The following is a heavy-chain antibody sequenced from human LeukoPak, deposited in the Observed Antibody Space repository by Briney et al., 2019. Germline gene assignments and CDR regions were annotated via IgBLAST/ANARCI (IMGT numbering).Heavy chain of an antibody. D-gene: IGHD3-10*01. V-gene: IGHV4-61*01. J-gene: IGHJ4*02. CDR1: GGSVSSGSYY. CDR2: IYYSGGT. CDR3: ARELLWFGIFDY. Sequence: SEPLSLTCTVSGGSVSSGSYYWSWIRQPPGKGLEWIGYIYYSGGTRYNPSLNSRVTISVDTSKNQFSLKLSSLTAADTAVYYCARELLWFGIFDYWGQGTLVTVSS.